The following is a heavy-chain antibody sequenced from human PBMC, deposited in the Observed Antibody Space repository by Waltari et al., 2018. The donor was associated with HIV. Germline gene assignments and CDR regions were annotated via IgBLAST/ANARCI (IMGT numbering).Heavy chain of an antibody. Sequence: QVQLQQWGAGLLKPSETLSLTCAVYGGPFSGYYWTWTRQPPGTGSEWIGEINHRGSTNYNPSLKSRVIISVDTSMNQFSLKLSSGTAADTAVYYCARARYCSSTRCYTKGRRNSFYYYALDVWGQGTTVTVSS. V-gene: IGHV4-34*01. CDR3: ARARYCSSTRCYTKGRRNSFYYYALDV. CDR1: GGPFSGYY. CDR2: INHRGST. D-gene: IGHD2-2*02. J-gene: IGHJ6*02.